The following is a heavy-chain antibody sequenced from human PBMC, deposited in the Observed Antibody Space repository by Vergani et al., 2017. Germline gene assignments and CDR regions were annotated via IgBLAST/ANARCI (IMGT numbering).Heavy chain of an antibody. CDR1: GFTFNTYG. V-gene: IGHV3-30*02. D-gene: IGHD4-17*01. CDR3: AKDGRENSDYGYFDY. Sequence: VQLVESGGGLVKPGGSLRLSCAASGFTFNTYGAHWVRQAPGKGLEWVAFIGYDGRIKYNVDSVKGRFTISRDTSKKTLSLQMRSLRADDTAVYYCAKDGRENSDYGYFDYWGQGTLVTVSS. CDR2: IGYDGRIK. J-gene: IGHJ4*02.